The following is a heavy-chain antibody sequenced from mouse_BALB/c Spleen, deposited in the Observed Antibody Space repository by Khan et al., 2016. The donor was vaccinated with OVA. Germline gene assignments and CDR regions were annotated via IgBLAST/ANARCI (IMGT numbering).Heavy chain of an antibody. V-gene: IGHV3-2*02. CDR2: ISYSGRT. CDR3: ASGNYYGYAMDY. J-gene: IGHJ4*01. CDR1: GYSITSNYA. Sequence: VQLQQSGPGLVKPSQSLSLTCTVSGYSITSNYAWNWIRQFPGNKLEWMGYISYSGRTSYIPSLKSRISITRDTSKNQFFLQLNSVTTEDTATXYCASGNYYGYAMDYWGQGTSVTVSS. D-gene: IGHD1-1*01.